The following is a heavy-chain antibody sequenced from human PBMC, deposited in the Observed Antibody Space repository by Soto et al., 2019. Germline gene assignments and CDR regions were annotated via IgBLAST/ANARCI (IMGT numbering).Heavy chain of an antibody. J-gene: IGHJ4*02. Sequence: PGGSLRLSCAASGFTFSSYGMHWVRQAPGKGLEWVAVIWYDGSNKYYADSVKGRFTISRDNSKNTLYLQMNSLRAEDTAVYYCARVPWPYGGNLPPHYWGQGTLVTVSS. D-gene: IGHD2-21*02. CDR1: GFTFSSYG. CDR2: IWYDGSNK. V-gene: IGHV3-33*01. CDR3: ARVPWPYGGNLPPHY.